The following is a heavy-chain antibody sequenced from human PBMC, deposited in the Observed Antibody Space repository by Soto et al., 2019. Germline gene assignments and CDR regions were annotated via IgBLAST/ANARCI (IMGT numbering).Heavy chain of an antibody. Sequence: QEQLVESGGGVVQPGTSLRLSCTASGFSFSTYAMYWVRQAPGKGLEWVAIISYDGSNAQYADSVKGRFTVARDNSKNTLYLQMHSLTAEDTAVYYCARRLTHNYDSSGRLNDGFDVWGQGTMVTVSS. J-gene: IGHJ3*01. CDR1: GFSFSTYA. CDR2: ISYDGSNA. CDR3: ARRLTHNYDSSGRLNDGFDV. D-gene: IGHD3-22*01. V-gene: IGHV3-30*04.